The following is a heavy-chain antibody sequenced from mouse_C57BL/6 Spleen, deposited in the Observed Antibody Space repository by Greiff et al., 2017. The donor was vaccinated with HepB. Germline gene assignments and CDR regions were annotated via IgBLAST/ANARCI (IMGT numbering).Heavy chain of an antibody. CDR1: GYTFTSYW. CDR3: AREDDYDRYFDV. V-gene: IGHV1-55*01. CDR2: IYPGSGST. J-gene: IGHJ1*03. D-gene: IGHD2-4*01. Sequence: VQLQQPGAELVKPGASVKMSCKASGYTFTSYWITWVKQRPGQGLEWIGDIYPGSGSTNYNEKFKSKATLTVDTSSSTAYMQLSSLTSEDSAVYYCAREDDYDRYFDVWGTGTTVTVSS.